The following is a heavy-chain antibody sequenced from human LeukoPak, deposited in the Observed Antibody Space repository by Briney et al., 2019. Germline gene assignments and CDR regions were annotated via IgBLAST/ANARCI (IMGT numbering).Heavy chain of an antibody. D-gene: IGHD3-22*01. J-gene: IGHJ4*02. Sequence: GGSLRLSCAASGFTFSSHAMSWVCQSPEKGLEWVSAISDSGGSTYYADSAKGRFTISRDNSKNTLYLQMNSLRAEDTAVYYCAKEDYYDSSGYYPLGYWGQGTLVTVSS. V-gene: IGHV3-23*01. CDR2: ISDSGGST. CDR3: AKEDYYDSSGYYPLGY. CDR1: GFTFSSHA.